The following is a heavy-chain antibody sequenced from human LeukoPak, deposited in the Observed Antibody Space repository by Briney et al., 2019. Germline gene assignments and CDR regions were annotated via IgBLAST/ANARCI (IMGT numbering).Heavy chain of an antibody. V-gene: IGHV3-48*03. CDR2: ISSSGSTI. Sequence: GGSLRLSCAASGFTFSSYEMNWVRQAPGKGLEWVSYISSSGSTIDYADSVKGRFTISRDNSKNTLYLQMNSLRAEDTAVYYCAKDRGGVVILDLWGQGTLVTVSS. J-gene: IGHJ4*02. D-gene: IGHD3-3*01. CDR3: AKDRGGVVILDL. CDR1: GFTFSSYE.